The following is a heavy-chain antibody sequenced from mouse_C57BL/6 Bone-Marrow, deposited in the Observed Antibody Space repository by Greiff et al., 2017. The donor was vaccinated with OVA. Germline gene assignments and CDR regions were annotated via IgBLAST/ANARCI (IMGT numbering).Heavy chain of an antibody. Sequence: VQLQESGAELVKPGASVKMSCKASGYTFTTYPIEWMKQNHGKSLEWIGNFHPYNDDTKYNEKFKGKATLAVEKSSSTVYLELSRLTSDDSSVYYCARPGEYDGDWFAYWGQGTLVTVSA. V-gene: IGHV1-47*01. CDR1: GYTFTTYP. CDR2: FHPYNDDT. D-gene: IGHD2-14*01. J-gene: IGHJ3*01. CDR3: ARPGEYDGDWFAY.